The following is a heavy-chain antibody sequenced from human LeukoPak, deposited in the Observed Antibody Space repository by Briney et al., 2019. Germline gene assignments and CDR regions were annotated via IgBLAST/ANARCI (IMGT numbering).Heavy chain of an antibody. V-gene: IGHV3-23*01. CDR2: ITGSGALT. Sequence: WGSLSLSCAASGGTLSDYAMTWVRQAPGKGLEWVSSITGSGALTYYADSVKGRFTISKDNAMDTLFLQMNSLRADDTAVYYCAKDRVDGSGSQFDSWGQGSLVTVSS. CDR1: GGTLSDYA. CDR3: AKDRVDGSGSQFDS. J-gene: IGHJ4*02. D-gene: IGHD3-10*01.